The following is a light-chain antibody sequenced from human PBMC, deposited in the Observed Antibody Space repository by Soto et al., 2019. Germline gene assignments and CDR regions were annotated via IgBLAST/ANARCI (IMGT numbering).Light chain of an antibody. CDR1: SGSIASNY. J-gene: IGLJ3*02. V-gene: IGLV6-57*02. CDR3: QSYDNTKEV. Sequence: NFMLTQPHSVSESPGKTVTISCTGSSGSIASNYVQWYQQRPGSAPTTVIYEDNQRPSGVPDRFSGSVDSSSNSASLTISGLKTEDEAEYFCQSYDNTKEVFGGGTKLT. CDR2: EDN.